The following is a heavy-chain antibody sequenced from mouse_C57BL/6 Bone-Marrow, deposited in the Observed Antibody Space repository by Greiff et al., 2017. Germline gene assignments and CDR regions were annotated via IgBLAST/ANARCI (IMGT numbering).Heavy chain of an antibody. V-gene: IGHV1-82*01. CDR1: GYAFSSSW. CDR3: SYYCGSSGAY. CDR2: IYPGDGDT. Sequence: VQVVESGPELVKPGASVKISCKASGYAFSSSWMNWVKQRPGKGLEWIGRIYPGDGDTNYNGKFKGKATLTADKSSSTAYMQLSSLTSEDSAVYFCSYYCGSSGAYWGQGTLGTVSA. J-gene: IGHJ3*01. D-gene: IGHD1-1*01.